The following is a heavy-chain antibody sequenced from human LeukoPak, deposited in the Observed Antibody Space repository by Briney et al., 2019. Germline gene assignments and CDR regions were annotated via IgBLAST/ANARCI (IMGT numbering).Heavy chain of an antibody. CDR1: GFTASSNY. CDR3: AREPGVQRTPLGDV. Sequence: GGSLRLSCAASGFTASSNYMSWVRQAPGKGLEWVSVIYSGGSTYYADSVKGRFTISRDNSKNTLYLQMNSLRAEDTAVYYCAREPGVQRTPLGDVWGKGTTVTVSS. V-gene: IGHV3-53*01. D-gene: IGHD1-1*01. J-gene: IGHJ6*04. CDR2: IYSGGST.